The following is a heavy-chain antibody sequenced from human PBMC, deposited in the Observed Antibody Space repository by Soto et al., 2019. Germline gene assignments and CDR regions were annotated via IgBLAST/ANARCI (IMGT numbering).Heavy chain of an antibody. Sequence: QVQLQQWGAGLLKPSETLSLTCAVYGGSFSGYYWSWIRQPPGKGLGWIGEINHSGSTNYNPSLKSRVTISVDTSKNQFSLKLSSVTAADTAVYYCARSGTAMVYRYFDYWGQGTLVTVSS. J-gene: IGHJ4*02. V-gene: IGHV4-34*01. CDR1: GGSFSGYY. D-gene: IGHD5-18*01. CDR3: ARSGTAMVYRYFDY. CDR2: INHSGST.